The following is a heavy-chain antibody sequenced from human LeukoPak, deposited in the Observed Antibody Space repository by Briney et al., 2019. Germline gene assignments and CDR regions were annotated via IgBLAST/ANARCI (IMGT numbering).Heavy chain of an antibody. CDR1: GYTFTGYY. Sequence: ASVKVSCKASGYTFTGYYMHWVRQAPGQGLEWMRWINPNSGGTNYAQKFQGRVTMTRDTSISTAYMELRSLRSDDTAVYYCARVEGSGSYYNTVYYYYMDVWGKGTTVTISS. CDR3: ARVEGSGSYYNTVYYYYMDV. V-gene: IGHV1-2*02. J-gene: IGHJ6*03. D-gene: IGHD3-10*01. CDR2: INPNSGGT.